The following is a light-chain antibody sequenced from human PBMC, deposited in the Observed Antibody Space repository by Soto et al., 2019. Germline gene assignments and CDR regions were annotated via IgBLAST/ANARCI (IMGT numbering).Light chain of an antibody. CDR3: QQYNNWPPT. CDR1: QSVSSN. CDR2: GAS. Sequence: VMTQSPATLSVSLGDRATLSCRASQSVSSNLAWYQQKPGQGPRLLIYGASTRATGIPARFSGSGSGTEFTLTISSLQSEDFAVYSCQQYNNWPPTFGGGTKVDIK. J-gene: IGKJ4*01. V-gene: IGKV3-15*01.